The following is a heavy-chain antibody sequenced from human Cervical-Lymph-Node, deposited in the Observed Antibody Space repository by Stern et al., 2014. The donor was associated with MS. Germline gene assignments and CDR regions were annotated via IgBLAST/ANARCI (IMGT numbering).Heavy chain of an antibody. CDR3: ARDDGGFCTGGTCSNY. V-gene: IGHV1-18*01. CDR2: ISAYNGDT. D-gene: IGHD2-15*01. Sequence: QVQLMQSGAEVKKPGASVKVSCRASGYTFTSYSISWVRQAPGQGLEWMGWISAYNGDTNYAQKLQGRVTMTTDTSTNTAYMELRSLGSDDSAVYYCARDDGGFCTGGTCSNYWGQGTLVTVSS. CDR1: GYTFTSYS. J-gene: IGHJ4*02.